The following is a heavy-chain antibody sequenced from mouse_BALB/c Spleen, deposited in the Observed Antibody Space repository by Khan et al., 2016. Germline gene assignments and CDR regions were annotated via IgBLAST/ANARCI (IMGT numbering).Heavy chain of an antibody. Sequence: VQLKQSGPELEKPGASVKISCKASGYSFTGYNLNWVKQTSGESLEWIGNIDPYYGDTTYNQKFKAKATLTVDKSSSTAYMQLKSLTSEDSAVYYCARSYSGFDYWGQGTTLTVSS. CDR2: IDPYYGDT. V-gene: IGHV1-42*01. J-gene: IGHJ2*01. CDR1: GYSFTGYN. D-gene: IGHD2-10*01. CDR3: ARSYSGFDY.